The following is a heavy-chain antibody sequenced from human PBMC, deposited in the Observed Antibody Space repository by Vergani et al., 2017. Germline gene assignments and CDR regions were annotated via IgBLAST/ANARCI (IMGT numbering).Heavy chain of an antibody. V-gene: IGHV2-26*01. Sequence: QVTLKESGPVLVKPTETLTLTCTVSGFSLSNARMGVSWIRQPPGKALEWLAHIFSNDEKSYSTSLKSRLTISKDTSKSQVVLTMTNMDPVDTATYYCARMSEYCSGGSCDGDAFDIWGQGTMVTVSS. CDR2: IFSNDEK. D-gene: IGHD2-15*01. CDR3: ARMSEYCSGGSCDGDAFDI. CDR1: GFSLSNARMG. J-gene: IGHJ3*02.